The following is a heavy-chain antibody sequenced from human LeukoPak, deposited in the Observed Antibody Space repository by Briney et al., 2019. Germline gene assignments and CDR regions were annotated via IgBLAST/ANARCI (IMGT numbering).Heavy chain of an antibody. J-gene: IGHJ5*02. CDR1: GFTFSSYA. V-gene: IGHV3-23*01. CDR3: AKGSDYGDDNWFDP. D-gene: IGHD4-17*01. Sequence: GGSLRLSCAASGFTFSSYAMSWVRQAPGKGLEWVSAITNSGGTTYYADSVKGRFTISRDNSKNTLYLQMNSLRAEDTAVYYCAKGSDYGDDNWFDPWGQGTLVTVSS. CDR2: ITNSGGTT.